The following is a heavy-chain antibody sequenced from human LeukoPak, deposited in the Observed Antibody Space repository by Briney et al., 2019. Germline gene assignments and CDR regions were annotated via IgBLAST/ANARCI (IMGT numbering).Heavy chain of an antibody. D-gene: IGHD3-10*01. Sequence: GGSLRLSCAASGFTVSSNYMSWVRQAPGKGLEWVSYISSSGSTIYYADSVKGRFTISRDNAKNSLYLQMNSLRAEDTAVYYCARKGSYGSVFDPWGQGTLVTVSS. CDR3: ARKGSYGSVFDP. V-gene: IGHV3-11*01. CDR1: GFTVSSNY. J-gene: IGHJ5*02. CDR2: ISSSGSTI.